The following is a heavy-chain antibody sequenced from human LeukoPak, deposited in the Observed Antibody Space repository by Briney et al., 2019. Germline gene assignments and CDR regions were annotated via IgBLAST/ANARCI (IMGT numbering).Heavy chain of an antibody. V-gene: IGHV4-4*02. D-gene: IGHD6-19*01. Sequence: SGTLSLTCAVSGGSISTNNWWHWVRQSPGRGLEWIAEIYYNGGTNYNPSLKSRVTISVDTSKNQFSLNVNSVTAADTAMYYCAREVAAGSHKGFDYWGQGTPVTVSS. CDR3: AREVAAGSHKGFDY. CDR1: GGSISTNNW. J-gene: IGHJ4*02. CDR2: IYYNGGT.